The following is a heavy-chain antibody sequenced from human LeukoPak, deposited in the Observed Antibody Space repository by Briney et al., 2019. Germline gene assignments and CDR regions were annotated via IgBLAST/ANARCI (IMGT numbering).Heavy chain of an antibody. CDR2: ISGSGGST. J-gene: IGHJ4*02. CDR3: AKEIPAAIRACDY. CDR1: GFTFSSYA. V-gene: IGHV3-23*01. Sequence: GGSVRLSCVASGFTFSSYAMSWVPQAPGKGLEWVSAISGSGGSTYYADSVKGRFTISRDNSKNTLYLQMNSLRAEDTAVYYCAKEIPAAIRACDYWGQGTLVTVSS. D-gene: IGHD2-2*02.